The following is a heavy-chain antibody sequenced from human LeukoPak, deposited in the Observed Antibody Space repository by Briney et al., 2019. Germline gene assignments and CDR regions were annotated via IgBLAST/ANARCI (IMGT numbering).Heavy chain of an antibody. V-gene: IGHV3-23*01. CDR1: GFNFRNYA. Sequence: GGSLRLSCAASGFNFRNYAMNWVRQAPGKGLEWVSAVTGSGGTTYYADSVRGRFTISRDNSKSTLSLQMNSLRAEDTAIYYCATYRQVLLPFESWGQGTLVTVSS. CDR3: ATYRQVLLPFES. D-gene: IGHD2-8*02. CDR2: VTGSGGTT. J-gene: IGHJ4*02.